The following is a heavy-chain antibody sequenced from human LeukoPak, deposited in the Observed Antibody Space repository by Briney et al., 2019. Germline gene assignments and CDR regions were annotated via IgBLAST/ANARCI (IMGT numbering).Heavy chain of an antibody. J-gene: IGHJ4*02. Sequence: PGGSLRPSCPAPGFAFSNYAMSWVRQAPGKGLGWVSFFSSSGGTTYYPDSVKGRFTISRDNSKNTLYLQMNSLRAEDTAVYYCAKAQHTAMVSHGDCWGRGTLVTVSS. CDR2: FSSSGGTT. CDR1: GFAFSNYA. V-gene: IGHV3-23*01. D-gene: IGHD5-18*01. CDR3: AKAQHTAMVSHGDC.